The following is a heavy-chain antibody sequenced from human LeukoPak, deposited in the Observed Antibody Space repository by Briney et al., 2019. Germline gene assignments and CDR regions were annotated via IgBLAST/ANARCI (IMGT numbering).Heavy chain of an antibody. J-gene: IGHJ4*02. CDR3: GRDFRDSLDY. Sequence: ASVKVSCKASGYTFTGYYTHWVRQAPGQGLEWMGWINPDSGGTNFAQKFQGRVTMTRDTSISTAYMELSRLRSDDTAVYYCGRDFRDSLDYWGQGTLVTVSS. CDR2: INPDSGGT. V-gene: IGHV1-2*02. CDR1: GYTFTGYY.